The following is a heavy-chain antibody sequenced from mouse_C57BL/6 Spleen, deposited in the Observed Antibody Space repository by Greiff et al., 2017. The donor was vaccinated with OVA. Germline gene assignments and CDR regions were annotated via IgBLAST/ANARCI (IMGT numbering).Heavy chain of an antibody. CDR2: ISSGGSYT. D-gene: IGHD1-1*01. CDR3: ARHNYGRGYFDV. Sequence: DVKLVESGGDLVKPGGSLKLSCAASGFTFSSYGMSWVRQTPDKRLEWVATISSGGSYTYYPDSVKGRFTIARDNAKNTLYLQMSSLKSEDTAMYYCARHNYGRGYFDVWGTGTTVTVSS. V-gene: IGHV5-6*02. J-gene: IGHJ1*03. CDR1: GFTFSSYG.